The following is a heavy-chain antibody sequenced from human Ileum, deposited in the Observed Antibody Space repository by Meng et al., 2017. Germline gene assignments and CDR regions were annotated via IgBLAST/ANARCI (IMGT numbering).Heavy chain of an antibody. CDR3: ARGRYDKYFDS. V-gene: IGHV4-61*01. CDR1: GGSVNTGSYY. J-gene: IGHJ4*02. CDR2: MYFSGST. D-gene: IGHD3-22*01. Sequence: QVQLQESGPGLVGLSETLSLTCTISGGSVNTGSYYWSWIRQPPGKGLEWIGYMYFSGSTKYNASLKSRVSISVDTSKKQFSLNLTSVTAADTAVYYCARGRYDKYFDSWGQGTLVTVSS.